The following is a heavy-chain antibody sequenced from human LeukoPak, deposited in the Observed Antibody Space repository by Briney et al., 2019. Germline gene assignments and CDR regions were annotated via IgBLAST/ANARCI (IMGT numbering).Heavy chain of an antibody. J-gene: IGHJ4*02. CDR2: INHSGST. CDR3: AKGACSSSWYWY. CDR1: GGSFSGYY. D-gene: IGHD6-13*01. Sequence: SETLSLNCAVYGGSFSGYYWSWIRQPPGKGLEWIGEINHSGSTNYNPSLKSRVTISVDTSKNQFSLKLSSVTAADTAVYYCAKGACSSSWYWYWGQGTLVTVSS. V-gene: IGHV4-34*01.